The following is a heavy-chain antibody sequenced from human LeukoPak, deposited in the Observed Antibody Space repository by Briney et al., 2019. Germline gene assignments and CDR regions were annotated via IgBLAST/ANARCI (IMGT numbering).Heavy chain of an antibody. Sequence: GGSLRLSCEASEFTFSSYWMHWVRQAPGKGLVWVSRINSDGRTTIYADSVKGRFTISRDNAKNTLYLQMNSLRAEDTAVYYCAREGYYDSSGYSVRFSYWGQGTLVTVSS. CDR1: EFTFSSYW. CDR3: AREGYYDSSGYSVRFSY. CDR2: INSDGRTT. J-gene: IGHJ4*02. D-gene: IGHD3-22*01. V-gene: IGHV3-74*01.